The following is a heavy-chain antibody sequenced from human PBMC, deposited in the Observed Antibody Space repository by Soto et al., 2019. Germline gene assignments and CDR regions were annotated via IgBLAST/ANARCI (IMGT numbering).Heavy chain of an antibody. CDR3: ARDHKRPPIIADHYYYDSSGDAFDI. V-gene: IGHV6-1*01. CDR2: TYYRSKWYN. D-gene: IGHD3-22*01. CDR1: GDSVSSNSAA. Sequence: SQTLSLTCAISGDSVSSNSAAWNWIRQSPSRGLEWLGRTYYRSKWYNDYAVSVKSRITISPDTSKNQFSLQLNSVTPEDTAVYYCARDHKRPPIIADHYYYDSSGDAFDIWGQGTMV. J-gene: IGHJ3*02.